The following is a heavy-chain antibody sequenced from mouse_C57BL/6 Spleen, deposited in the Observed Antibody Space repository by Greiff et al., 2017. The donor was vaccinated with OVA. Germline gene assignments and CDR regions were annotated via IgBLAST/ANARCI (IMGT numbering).Heavy chain of an antibody. J-gene: IGHJ3*01. CDR3: TRDGNSAY. CDR2: IDPETGGT. V-gene: IGHV1-15*01. Sequence: VKLQESGAELVRPGASVTLSCKASGYTFTDYEMHWVKQTPVHGLEWIGAIDPETGGTAYNQKFKGKAILTADKSSSTAYMELRSLTSEDSAVYYCTRDGNSAYWGQGTLVTVSA. CDR1: GYTFTDYE. D-gene: IGHD2-1*01.